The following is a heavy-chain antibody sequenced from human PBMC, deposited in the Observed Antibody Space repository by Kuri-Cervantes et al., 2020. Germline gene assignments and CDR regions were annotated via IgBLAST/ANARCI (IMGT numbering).Heavy chain of an antibody. CDR3: ARMGMGSVMVRGVRSHYYFDY. D-gene: IGHD3-10*01. V-gene: IGHV3-53*01. J-gene: IGHJ4*02. Sequence: GGSLRLSCAASGSTVSSNYMSWVRQAPGKGLEWVSVIYSGGSTYYADSVKGRFTISRDNSKNTLYLQMNSLRAEDTAVYYCARMGMGSVMVRGVRSHYYFDYWGQGTLVTVSS. CDR1: GSTVSSNY. CDR2: IYSGGST.